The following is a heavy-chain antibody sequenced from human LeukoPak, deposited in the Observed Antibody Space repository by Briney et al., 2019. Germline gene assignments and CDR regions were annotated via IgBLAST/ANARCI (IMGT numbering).Heavy chain of an antibody. J-gene: IGHJ6*02. Sequence: PGGSLRLSCAASGFIVSANYMSWVRQTPGKGLEWVSIFYSGGATFYVDSVKGRFTISRDNSKNMLYPQMNSLRAEDTAVYYCARGRGLDVWGQGTTVTVSS. CDR1: GFIVSANY. CDR3: ARGRGLDV. CDR2: FYSGGAT. V-gene: IGHV3-53*01. D-gene: IGHD2-15*01.